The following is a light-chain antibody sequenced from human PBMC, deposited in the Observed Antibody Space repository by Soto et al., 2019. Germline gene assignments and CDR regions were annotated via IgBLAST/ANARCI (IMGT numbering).Light chain of an antibody. CDR1: QSVSNNY. J-gene: IGKJ1*01. CDR3: QQYGNSRGT. CDR2: GAS. V-gene: IGKV3-20*01. Sequence: EIVLTQSPGTLSLSPWERATLSCRTSQSVSNNYLAWYQQKPGQAPRLLIYGASSRATGIPDRFSGSGSGTDFTLTISGLEPEDSAVYYCQQYGNSRGTFGQGTK.